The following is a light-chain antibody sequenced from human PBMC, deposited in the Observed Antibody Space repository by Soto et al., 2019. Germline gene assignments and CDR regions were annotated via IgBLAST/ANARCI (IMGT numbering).Light chain of an antibody. CDR3: GSYTISDTLV. CDR1: SSDVGGSSNF. CDR2: DVS. V-gene: IGLV2-14*01. Sequence: QSVLTQPASVSGSPGQSITISCTGTSSDVGGSSNFVSWYQQHPGKAPKLMIYDVSNRPSGVSNRFSGSKSGNTASLTISGLQAEDEADYYCGSYTISDTLVFGGGTQLTVL. J-gene: IGLJ2*01.